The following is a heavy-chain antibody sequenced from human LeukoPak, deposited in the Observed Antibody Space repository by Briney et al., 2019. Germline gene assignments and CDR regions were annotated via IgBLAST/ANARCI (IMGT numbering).Heavy chain of an antibody. D-gene: IGHD5-24*01. V-gene: IGHV4-4*07. CDR1: GGSISSYY. J-gene: IGHJ4*02. CDR3: ARDRGDGYNYYSDY. CDR2: IYTSGGT. Sequence: SETLSLTCTVSGGSISSYYWSWIRQPAGKGLEWIGRIYTSGGTNYNPSLKSRVTMSVDTSKNQFSLKLSSVTAADTAVYYCARDRGDGYNYYSDYWGQGTLVTVSS.